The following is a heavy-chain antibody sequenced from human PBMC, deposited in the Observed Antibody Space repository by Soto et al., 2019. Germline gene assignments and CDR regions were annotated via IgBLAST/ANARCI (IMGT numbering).Heavy chain of an antibody. CDR1: GYNFTTYV. CDR2: INCGSGNT. Sequence: QVQLVQSGAEVKQPGASASVSCKASGYNFTTYVVHWVRQAPGQGPEWMGWINCGSGNTVYSQKFQGRVTFTRDTSARTAYMDLNSLTSGDTAVYYCARGYTSGWTFDFWGRGTLVTVSS. V-gene: IGHV1-3*01. CDR3: ARGYTSGWTFDF. D-gene: IGHD6-19*01. J-gene: IGHJ4*02.